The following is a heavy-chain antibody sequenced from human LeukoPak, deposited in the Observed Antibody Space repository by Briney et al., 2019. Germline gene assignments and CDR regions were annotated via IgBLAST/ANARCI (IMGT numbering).Heavy chain of an antibody. Sequence: SETLSLTCTVSGGSLSRYYWSWIRQPPGTGLEWIGCIYYTGRADYNPSLKSRVSMSVDTSKNQFSLRVNSMTAADTAVYYCARGDFWSGAPTDWGQGTLVTVSS. CDR1: GGSLSRYY. D-gene: IGHD3-3*01. J-gene: IGHJ4*02. CDR2: IYYTGRA. V-gene: IGHV4-59*01. CDR3: ARGDFWSGAPTD.